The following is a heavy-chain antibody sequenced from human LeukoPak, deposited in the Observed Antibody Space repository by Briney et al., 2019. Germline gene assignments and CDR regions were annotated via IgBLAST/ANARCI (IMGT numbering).Heavy chain of an antibody. D-gene: IGHD3-22*01. CDR1: GGSISSYY. J-gene: IGHJ6*03. V-gene: IGHV4-59*01. Sequence: PSETLSLTCTVSGGSISSYYWSWIRQPPGKGLEWIGNIYYSGSTNYNPSLKSRVTISVDTSKNQFSLKLSSVTAADTAVYYCTRGSIAYYYMDVWGKGTTVTVSS. CDR2: IYYSGST. CDR3: TRGSIAYYYMDV.